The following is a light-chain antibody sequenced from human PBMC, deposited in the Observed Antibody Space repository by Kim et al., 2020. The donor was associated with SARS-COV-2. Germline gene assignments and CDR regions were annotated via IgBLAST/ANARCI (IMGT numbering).Light chain of an antibody. CDR3: LQRKDYPRT. Sequence: DRVTITCRASQGISKYLAWFQQKPGKVPKRLIYVASSLQSGVPSRFSGSGSGTEFTLTISSLQPEDFATYYCLQRKDYPRTFGQGTKVDIK. J-gene: IGKJ1*01. CDR2: VAS. CDR1: QGISKY. V-gene: IGKV1-17*03.